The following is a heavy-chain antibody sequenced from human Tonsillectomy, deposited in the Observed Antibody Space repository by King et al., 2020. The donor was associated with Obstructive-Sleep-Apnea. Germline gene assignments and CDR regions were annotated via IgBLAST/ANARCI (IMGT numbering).Heavy chain of an antibody. J-gene: IGHJ5*02. CDR1: GFTFDDYA. D-gene: IGHD6-13*01. CDR3: AKDSSGRWGIAAAGTENWFDP. Sequence: VQLVESGGGLVQPGRSLRLSCAASGFTFDDYAMHWVRQAPGKGLEWVSGFSWNGGSIGYADSVKGRFTISRDNAKNSLYLQMNSLRAGDTALYYCAKDSSGRWGIAAAGTENWFDPWGQGTLVTVSS. V-gene: IGHV3-9*01. CDR2: FSWNGGSI.